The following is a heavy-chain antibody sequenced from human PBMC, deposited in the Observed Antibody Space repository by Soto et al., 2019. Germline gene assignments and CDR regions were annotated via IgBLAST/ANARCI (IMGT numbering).Heavy chain of an antibody. Sequence: EVQVVETGGGLIQPGGSLRLSCAVSGFTVSSNYMSWVRQPPGKGPEWVADIYSGGSTYYADGVKGRFTISRGNSKSTLYLQMNGLRPEDTAVYYCATERDGHNSKWFDLWGQGTLVTVSS. CDR2: IYSGGST. CDR1: GFTVSSNY. J-gene: IGHJ5*02. V-gene: IGHV3-53*02. CDR3: ATERDGHNSKWFDL.